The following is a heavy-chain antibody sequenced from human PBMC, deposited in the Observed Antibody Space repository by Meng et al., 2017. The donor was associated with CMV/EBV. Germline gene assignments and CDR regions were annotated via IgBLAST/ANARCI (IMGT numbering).Heavy chain of an antibody. D-gene: IGHD2-2*01. Sequence: GESLKISCAASGFTFSSYSMNWVRQAPGKGLEWVSSISSSSSYIYYADSVKGRFTISRDNAKNSLYLQMKSLRAEDTDVYYCARETIVVGPAGKRGWFDPWGQGTLVTVSS. J-gene: IGHJ5*02. CDR3: ARETIVVGPAGKRGWFDP. V-gene: IGHV3-21*01. CDR1: GFTFSSYS. CDR2: ISSSSSYI.